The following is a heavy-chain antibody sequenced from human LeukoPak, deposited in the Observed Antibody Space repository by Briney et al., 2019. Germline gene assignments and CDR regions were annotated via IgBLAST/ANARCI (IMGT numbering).Heavy chain of an antibody. CDR2: ISYDGSNK. D-gene: IGHD3-22*01. J-gene: IGHJ4*02. CDR1: GFTFSSHA. V-gene: IGHV3-30*04. Sequence: PGGSLRLSCAASGFTFSSHAMHWVRQAPGKGLEWVAVISYDGSNKYYADSVKGRFTTSRDNSKNTLYLQMNSLRAEDTAVYYCARPLGFTMIVVAFDYWGQGTLVTVSS. CDR3: ARPLGFTMIVVAFDY.